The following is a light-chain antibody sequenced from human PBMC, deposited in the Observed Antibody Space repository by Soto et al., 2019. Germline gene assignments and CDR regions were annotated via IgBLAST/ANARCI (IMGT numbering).Light chain of an antibody. V-gene: IGKV1-5*01. CDR1: QSVSSW. CDR3: QQYNSYSWT. J-gene: IGKJ1*01. CDR2: DAS. Sequence: DIQMTQSPSTLWASVGDRVTITYRASQSVSSWLAWYQQKPGKAPKLMIYDASSLESGVPSRFSGSGSGTEFTLTISSLQPDDFATYYRQQYNSYSWTFGQGTKVEIK.